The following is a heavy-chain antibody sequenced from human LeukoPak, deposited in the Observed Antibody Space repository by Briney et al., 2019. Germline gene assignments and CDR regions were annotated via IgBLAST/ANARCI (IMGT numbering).Heavy chain of an antibody. V-gene: IGHV4-59*01. CDR2: IYYSGST. Sequence: SETLSLTCTVSGGSISSYYWSWIRQPPGMGLEWIGYIYYSGSTNYNPSLKSRVTISVDTSKNQFSLKLSSVTAADTAVYYCASDYGGNSGLFDCWGQGTLVTVSS. CDR1: GGSISSYY. D-gene: IGHD4-23*01. CDR3: ASDYGGNSGLFDC. J-gene: IGHJ4*02.